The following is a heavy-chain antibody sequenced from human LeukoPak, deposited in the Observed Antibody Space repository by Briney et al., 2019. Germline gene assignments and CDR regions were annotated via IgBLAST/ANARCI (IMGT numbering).Heavy chain of an antibody. CDR1: GFSFSDFW. Sequence: GGSLRLSCAASGFSFSDFWMNWVRQPPGKGLVWVSRISIDGSSTSYADSVKGRFTISRDNAKNTLYLQMNSLRAEDTAVYYCARGWVEKDYWGQGTLVTVSS. V-gene: IGHV3-74*01. D-gene: IGHD2-15*01. CDR3: ARGWVEKDY. CDR2: ISIDGSST. J-gene: IGHJ4*02.